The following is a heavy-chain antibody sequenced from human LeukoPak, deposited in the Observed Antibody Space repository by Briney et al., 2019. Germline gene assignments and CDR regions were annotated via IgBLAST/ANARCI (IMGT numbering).Heavy chain of an antibody. CDR1: GGTFSSYA. CDR3: AREPNYDILTGPTRYYYYMDV. D-gene: IGHD3-9*01. V-gene: IGHV1-69*13. CDR2: IIPIFGTA. J-gene: IGHJ6*03. Sequence: SVKVSCKASGGTFSSYAISWVRQTPGQGLEWMGGIIPIFGTANYAQKFQGRVTITADESTSTAYMELSSLRSEDTAVYYCAREPNYDILTGPTRYYYYMDVWGKGTTVTVSS.